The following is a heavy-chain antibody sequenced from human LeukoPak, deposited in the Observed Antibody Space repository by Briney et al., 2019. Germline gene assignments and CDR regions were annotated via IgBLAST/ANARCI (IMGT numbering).Heavy chain of an antibody. J-gene: IGHJ3*01. CDR1: GGSFSGYY. CDR2: INHSGST. CDR3: ARHEEVVVVPAAST. D-gene: IGHD2-2*01. Sequence: PSETLSLTCAVYGGSFSGYYWSWIRQPPGKGLEWIGEINHSGSTNYNPSLKSRVTISVDTSKNQFSLKLSSVTAADTAVYYCARHEEVVVVPAASTWGQGTMVTVSS. V-gene: IGHV4-34*01.